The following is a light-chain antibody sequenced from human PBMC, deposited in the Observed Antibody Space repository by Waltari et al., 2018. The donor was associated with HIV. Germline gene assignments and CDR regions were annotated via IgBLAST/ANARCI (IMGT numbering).Light chain of an antibody. CDR2: KAS. V-gene: IGKV1-5*03. CDR3: QQYNSYSRA. Sequence: DIQMTQSPSTLSASVGDSVIITCRASQSISSWLAWYQQKPGKAPKLLIYKASTLKSGVASRFSGSGSGTEFTLTISSLQLDDFATYYCQQYNSYSRAFGQGTKVEI. CDR1: QSISSW. J-gene: IGKJ1*01.